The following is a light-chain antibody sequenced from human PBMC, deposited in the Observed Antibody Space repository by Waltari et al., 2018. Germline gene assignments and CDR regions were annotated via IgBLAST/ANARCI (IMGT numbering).Light chain of an antibody. CDR1: NNDIGGYDY. CDR2: DVS. Sequence: QSALTQPASVSGSPGQSITISCTGTNNDIGGYDYFSWYQQHPGKAPELLIYDVSDRPSGVSIRFSGSKSGNTASLTISGLQTEDEADYYCSSYVSGSTLKMFGGGTKLTVL. V-gene: IGLV2-14*01. CDR3: SSYVSGSTLKM. J-gene: IGLJ3*02.